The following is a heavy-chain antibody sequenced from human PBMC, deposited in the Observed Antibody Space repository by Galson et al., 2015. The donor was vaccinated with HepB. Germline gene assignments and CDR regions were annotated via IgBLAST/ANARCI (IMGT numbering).Heavy chain of an antibody. D-gene: IGHD2-21*01. CDR2: ISFDGSHK. V-gene: IGHV3-30-3*01. CDR1: GFSFINYA. J-gene: IGHJ4*02. Sequence: SLRLSCAASGFSFINYAMHWVRQAPGKGLEWLAAISFDGSHKFYADSVKGRFTISRDNSKNTLYLQMNSLRAEDTAVFYCARGRAYCTGDCYSGYFDYWGQGTLVTVSS. CDR3: ARGRAYCTGDCYSGYFDY.